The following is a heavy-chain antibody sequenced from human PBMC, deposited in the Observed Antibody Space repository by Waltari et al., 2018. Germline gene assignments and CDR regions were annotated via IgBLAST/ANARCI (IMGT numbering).Heavy chain of an antibody. CDR3: ARDLVVVVAATVQNWFDP. J-gene: IGHJ5*02. D-gene: IGHD2-15*01. CDR2: INAGNGNT. Sequence: QVQLVQSGAEVKKPGASVKVSCKASGYTFTSYAMHWVRQAPGQRLEWMGWINAGNGNTKYSQKFQGRVTITRDTSASTAYMELSSLRSEDTAVYYCARDLVVVVAATVQNWFDPWGQGTLVTVSS. V-gene: IGHV1-3*01. CDR1: GYTFTSYA.